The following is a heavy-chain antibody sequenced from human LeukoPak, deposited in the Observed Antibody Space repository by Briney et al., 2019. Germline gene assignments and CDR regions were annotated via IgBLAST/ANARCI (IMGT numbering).Heavy chain of an antibody. CDR2: IYNSAST. V-gene: IGHV4-38-2*01. Sequence: PSETLSLTCVVSGYSITNGDYWGWIRQSPGKGLEWIASIYNSASTHYNPSLRSRVTILVDTSKNEFSLKMRSVTAADTAVYYCAKTSTSGFLDYWGQGTLATVSS. CDR3: AKTSTSGFLDY. J-gene: IGHJ4*02. D-gene: IGHD2-2*01. CDR1: GYSITNGDY.